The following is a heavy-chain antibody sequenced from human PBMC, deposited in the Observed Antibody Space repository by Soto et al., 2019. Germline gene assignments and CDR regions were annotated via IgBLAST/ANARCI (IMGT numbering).Heavy chain of an antibody. CDR1: GYKFTNYW. CDR3: ASALRDSGYDWHAFDI. Sequence: GESLKISCKGSGYKFTNYWIGWVRQMPGKGLEWMGSIYPGDSDPRFSPCFQGQVNISADKSISTAYLQWSSLKAPDNAMYYCASALRDSGYDWHAFDIWGQGTKVTVSS. D-gene: IGHD5-12*01. CDR2: IYPGDSDP. V-gene: IGHV5-51*01. J-gene: IGHJ3*02.